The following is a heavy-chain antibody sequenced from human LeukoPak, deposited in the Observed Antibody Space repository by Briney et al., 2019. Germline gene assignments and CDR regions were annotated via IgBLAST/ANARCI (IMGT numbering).Heavy chain of an antibody. CDR1: GFSFSNYG. CDR3: ARDRLHYGEYEKTFDY. D-gene: IGHD4-17*01. J-gene: IGHJ4*02. CDR2: IIGSGGTT. Sequence: GGSLRLSCAASGFSFSNYGMNWVRQAPGKGLEWVSGIIGSGGTTYYADSVKGRFTISRDNAKNSLYLQMNSLRAEDTAVYYCARDRLHYGEYEKTFDYWGQGTLVSVSS. V-gene: IGHV3-23*01.